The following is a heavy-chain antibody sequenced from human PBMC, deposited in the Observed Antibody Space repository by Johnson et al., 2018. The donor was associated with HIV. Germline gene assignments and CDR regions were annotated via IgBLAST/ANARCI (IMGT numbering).Heavy chain of an antibody. Sequence: QVQLVESGGGVVQPGGSLRLSCASSRFTFGPYAMHWVRQAPGKGLEWVAFLRYDARTQYYADSVQGRFTISRDNSKNTLYLQMNSLRAEDTAVYYCAKIRTSGTGDAFDIWGQGTMVTVSS. CDR1: RFTFGPYA. D-gene: IGHD1-14*01. CDR2: LRYDARTQ. J-gene: IGHJ3*02. V-gene: IGHV3-30*02. CDR3: AKIRTSGTGDAFDI.